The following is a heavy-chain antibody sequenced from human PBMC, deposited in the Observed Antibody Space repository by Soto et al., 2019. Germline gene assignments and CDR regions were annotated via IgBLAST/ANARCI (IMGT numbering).Heavy chain of an antibody. CDR2: INHSGST. Sequence: KPSETLSLTCAVYGGSFSGYYWSWIRQPPGKGLEWIGEINHSGSTNYNPSLKSRVTISVDTSKNQFSLKLSSVTAADTAVYYCARMVLSSSGRRYYYGMDVWGPGTTVTVS. D-gene: IGHD6-6*01. V-gene: IGHV4-34*01. CDR3: ARMVLSSSGRRYYYGMDV. CDR1: GGSFSGYY. J-gene: IGHJ6*02.